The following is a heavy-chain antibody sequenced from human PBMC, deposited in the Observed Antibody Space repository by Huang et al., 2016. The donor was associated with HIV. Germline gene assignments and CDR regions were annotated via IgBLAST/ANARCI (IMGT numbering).Heavy chain of an antibody. J-gene: IGHJ4*02. V-gene: IGHV3-43*01. CDR2: IRWDGFTT. D-gene: IGHD3-16*02. Sequence: EVQLVESGGVVVQPGGSLRHSCAGSGFTFDDYTMHWVRQSPGKGLEWVSLIRWDGFTTFYTDSVKGRFTVSRDNSKNSLYLQMNNLRTEDTAIYYCAKDYGRYSNYFDYWGQGTLVTVSS. CDR1: GFTFDDYT. CDR3: AKDYGRYSNYFDY.